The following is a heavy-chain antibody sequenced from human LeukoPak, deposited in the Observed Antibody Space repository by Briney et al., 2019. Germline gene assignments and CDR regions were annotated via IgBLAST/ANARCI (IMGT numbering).Heavy chain of an antibody. D-gene: IGHD3-10*01. CDR3: VSRGGASVFYYFDF. V-gene: IGHV3-23*01. CDR2: ISGDGRRT. CDR1: GFTFNSHA. J-gene: IGHJ4*02. Sequence: GGSLRLSCTASGFTFNSHALTWVRQAPGKGPEWTSSISGDGRRTFYSDSVRGRFTISRDNSRNTLYLQMNSLRADDTAVYYCVSRGGASVFYYFDFWGQGTLVTVSS.